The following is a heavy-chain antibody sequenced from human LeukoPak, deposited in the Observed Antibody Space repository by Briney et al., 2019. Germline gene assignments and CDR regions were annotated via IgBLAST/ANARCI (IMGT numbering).Heavy chain of an antibody. Sequence: PGGSLRLSCAASGVSVTTYAMSWVRQAPGKGLEWVSHISGSGGSTYSADSVKGRFTISRDNSKNTLYLQMNSLRAEDTAVYYCAKVRAFFGSGIDFWGQGTLVTVSS. CDR1: GVSVTTYA. D-gene: IGHD3-10*01. J-gene: IGHJ4*02. CDR2: ISGSGGST. CDR3: AKVRAFFGSGIDF. V-gene: IGHV3-23*01.